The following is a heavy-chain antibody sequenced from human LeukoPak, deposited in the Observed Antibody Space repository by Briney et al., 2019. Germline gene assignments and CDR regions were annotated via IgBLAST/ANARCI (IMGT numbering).Heavy chain of an antibody. D-gene: IGHD1-26*01. J-gene: IGHJ4*02. CDR3: ARDLLGWELHYXDY. Sequence: GGSLRLSCAASGFTFSSYSMNWVRQAPGKGLEWVSSISSSSSYIYYADSVKGRFSISRDNAKNSLYLQMNSLRAEDTAVYYCARDLLGWELHYXDYXGQGTXVTVSS. CDR2: ISSSSSYI. CDR1: GFTFSSYS. V-gene: IGHV3-21*01.